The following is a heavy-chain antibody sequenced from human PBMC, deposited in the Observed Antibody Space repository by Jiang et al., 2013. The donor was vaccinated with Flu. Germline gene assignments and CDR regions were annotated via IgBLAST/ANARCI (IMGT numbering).Heavy chain of an antibody. CDR3: ARGDWVRDIVVVPAAYYGMDV. J-gene: IGHJ6*02. CDR2: IIPILGIA. V-gene: IGHV1-69*04. D-gene: IGHD2-2*01. Sequence: IIPILGIANYAQKFQGRVTITADKSTSTAYMELSSLRSEDTAVYYCARGDWVRDIVVVPAAYYGMDVWGQGTTVTVSS.